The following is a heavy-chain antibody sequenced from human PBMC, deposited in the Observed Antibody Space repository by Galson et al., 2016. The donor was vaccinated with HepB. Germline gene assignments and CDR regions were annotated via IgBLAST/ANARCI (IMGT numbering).Heavy chain of an antibody. CDR3: VKKVAGSYPFDI. V-gene: IGHV3-72*01. J-gene: IGHJ4*02. D-gene: IGHD1-26*01. CDR2: TRNKANSYAT. CDR1: GFTFSDHY. Sequence: SLRLSCAASGFTFSDHYMDWVRQAPGKGLEWVGRTRNKANSYATEYAASVKGRFTISRDDSKNSLYLQMNSLKIEDTAVYYCVKKVAGSYPFDIWGQGTLVTVSS.